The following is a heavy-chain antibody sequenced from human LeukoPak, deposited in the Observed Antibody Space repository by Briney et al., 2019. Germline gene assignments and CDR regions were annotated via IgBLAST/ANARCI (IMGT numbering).Heavy chain of an antibody. J-gene: IGHJ4*02. Sequence: GGSLRLSCAASGFTFSNYAMHWVRQAPGKGLEWVAVISYDGNNKFYADSVKGRFTISRDTSNNTLSMQMNSLRTEDTAVYYCARALWGSYYNPPYDYWGQGTLVTVSS. D-gene: IGHD3-10*01. CDR1: GFTFSNYA. CDR3: ARALWGSYYNPPYDY. CDR2: ISYDGNNK. V-gene: IGHV3-30-3*01.